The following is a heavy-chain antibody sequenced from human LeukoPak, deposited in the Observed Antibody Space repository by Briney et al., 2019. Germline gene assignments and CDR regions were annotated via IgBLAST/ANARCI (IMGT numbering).Heavy chain of an antibody. CDR2: IYYSGST. D-gene: IGHD6-19*01. Sequence: PSETLSLTCTVSGGSISSYYWSWIRQPPGKGLEWIGYIYYSGSTNYNPSLKSRVTISVDTSKNQFSLKLSSVTAADTAVYYCARMMSYSNGWTLFDYWGQGTLVTVSS. J-gene: IGHJ4*02. CDR1: GGSISSYY. CDR3: ARMMSYSNGWTLFDY. V-gene: IGHV4-59*01.